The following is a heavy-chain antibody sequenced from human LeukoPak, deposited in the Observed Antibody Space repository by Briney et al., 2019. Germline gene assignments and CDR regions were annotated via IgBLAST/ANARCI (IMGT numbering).Heavy chain of an antibody. D-gene: IGHD6-19*01. J-gene: IGHJ4*02. V-gene: IGHV3-64*04. CDR1: GFTFSSYA. Sequence: QPGGSLRLSCSASGFTFSSYAMHWVRQAPGKGLEYVSVIGSNGGSIYYADSVKGRFTISRDNSKNTLYLQMNSLRAEDTAVYYCAKEGRIAVAHGFDYWGQGTLVTVSS. CDR2: IGSNGGSI. CDR3: AKEGRIAVAHGFDY.